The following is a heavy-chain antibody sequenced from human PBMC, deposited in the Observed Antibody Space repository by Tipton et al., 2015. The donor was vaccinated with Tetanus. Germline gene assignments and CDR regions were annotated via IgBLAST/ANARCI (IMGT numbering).Heavy chain of an antibody. Sequence: LVQSGAEVKKPGASVKVSCKASGYTFTSYYMHWVRQAPGQGLEWMGIINPSGGSTSYAQKFQGRVTMTRDTSTSTVYMELGGLRSEDTAVYYCARVGRIVVVPAAIPFDYWGQGTLVTVSS. CDR3: ARVGRIVVVPAAIPFDY. J-gene: IGHJ4*02. CDR1: GYTFTSYY. CDR2: INPSGGST. D-gene: IGHD2-2*01. V-gene: IGHV1-46*01.